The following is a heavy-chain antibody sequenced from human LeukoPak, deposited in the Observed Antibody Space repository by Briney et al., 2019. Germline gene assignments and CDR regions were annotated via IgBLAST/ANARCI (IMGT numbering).Heavy chain of an antibody. J-gene: IGHJ4*02. Sequence: GGSLRLSCEASGFTFSTYNMNWVRQAPGKRLEWVSSITSSSSYVFYADSVKGRFTISRDNAKNSLYLQMNSLRSEDTAVYYCATARGYCSSTSCYEGGHWGQGTLVTVSS. CDR2: ITSSSSYV. CDR3: ATARGYCSSTSCYEGGH. D-gene: IGHD2-2*01. CDR1: GFTFSTYN. V-gene: IGHV3-21*04.